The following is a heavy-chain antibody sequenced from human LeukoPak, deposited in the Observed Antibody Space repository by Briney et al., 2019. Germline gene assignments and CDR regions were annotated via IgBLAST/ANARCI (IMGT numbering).Heavy chain of an antibody. CDR1: GYSISSGYY. D-gene: IGHD2-2*01. Sequence: SETLSLTCTVSGYSISSGYYWGWIRQPPGKGLEWIGSIYYSGSTYYNPSLKSRVTISVDTSKNQFSLKLSSVTAADTAVYYCARVCSSTSCYGTLDYWGQGTLVTVSS. CDR2: IYYSGST. V-gene: IGHV4-38-2*02. J-gene: IGHJ4*02. CDR3: ARVCSSTSCYGTLDY.